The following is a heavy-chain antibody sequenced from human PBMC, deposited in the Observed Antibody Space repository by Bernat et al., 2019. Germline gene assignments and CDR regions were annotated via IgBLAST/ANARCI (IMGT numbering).Heavy chain of an antibody. CDR3: AGYEAAAGIHYYGMDV. V-gene: IGHV3-23*01. Sequence: EVQLLESGGGLVQPGGSLRLSCAASGFTFSSYAMSWVRQAPGKGLEWVSAIRGSGGTTYYADSVKGRFTISRDNSKNTLYLQMNSLRADDTAVYYCAGYEAAAGIHYYGMDVWGQGTTVTVSS. CDR2: IRGSGGTT. J-gene: IGHJ6*02. CDR1: GFTFSSYA. D-gene: IGHD6-13*01.